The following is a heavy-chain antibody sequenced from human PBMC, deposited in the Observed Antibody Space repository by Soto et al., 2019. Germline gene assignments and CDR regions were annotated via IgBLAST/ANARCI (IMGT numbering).Heavy chain of an antibody. D-gene: IGHD6-19*01. CDR2: ITSSGSTI. CDR1: GFTFSDYY. J-gene: IGHJ4*02. V-gene: IGHV3-11*01. Sequence: GGSLRLSCAASGFTFSDYYMSWIRQAPGKGLEWVSYITSSGSTIYYADSVKGRFTISKDNAKNSLYLQMNSLRAEDTAVYYCARENEQWVAADNWGQGTLVTVSS. CDR3: ARENEQWVAADN.